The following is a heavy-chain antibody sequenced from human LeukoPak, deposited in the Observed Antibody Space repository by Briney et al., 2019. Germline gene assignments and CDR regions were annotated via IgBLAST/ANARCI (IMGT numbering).Heavy chain of an antibody. Sequence: ASVKVSCKASGYTFTDYYMHWVRQAPGPGLEWMGWINPNSGGTDYAQKFQGRVTMTRDTSLSTAYMELNRLRSDDTAVYYCAKALRRPSGGTYYDYWGQGTLVTVSS. CDR1: GYTFTDYY. CDR2: INPNSGGT. V-gene: IGHV1-2*02. D-gene: IGHD2-15*01. CDR3: AKALRRPSGGTYYDY. J-gene: IGHJ4*02.